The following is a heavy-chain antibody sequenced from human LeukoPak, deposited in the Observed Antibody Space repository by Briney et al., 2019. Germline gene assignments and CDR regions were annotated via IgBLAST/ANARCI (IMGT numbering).Heavy chain of an antibody. CDR3: ARGIWFGESLTSYYYYYMDV. CDR1: GGSISSYY. CDR2: IYYSGST. D-gene: IGHD3-10*01. J-gene: IGHJ6*03. V-gene: IGHV4-59*01. Sequence: SETLSLTCTVSGGSISSYYWSWIRQPPGKGLEWIGYIYYSGSTNYNPSLKSRVTISVDTSKNQFSLKLSSVTAADTAVYYCARGIWFGESLTSYYYYYMDVWGKGTTVTISS.